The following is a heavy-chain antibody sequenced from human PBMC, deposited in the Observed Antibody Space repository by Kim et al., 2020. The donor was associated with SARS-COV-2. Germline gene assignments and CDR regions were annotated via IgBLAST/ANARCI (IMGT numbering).Heavy chain of an antibody. CDR3: ARGDSRDGYNLAVGGRDFDY. CDR2: INPSGGST. Sequence: ASVKVSCKASGYTFTSYYMHWVRQAPGQGLEWMGIINPSGGSTSYAQKFQGRVTMTRDTSTSTVYMELSNLRSEDTAVYYCARGDSRDGYNLAVGGRDFDYWGQGTLVTVSS. V-gene: IGHV1-46*01. D-gene: IGHD5-12*01. CDR1: GYTFTSYY. J-gene: IGHJ4*02.